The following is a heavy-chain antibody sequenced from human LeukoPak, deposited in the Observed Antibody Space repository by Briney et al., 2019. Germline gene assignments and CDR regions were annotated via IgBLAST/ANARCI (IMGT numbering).Heavy chain of an antibody. D-gene: IGHD6-19*01. Sequence: GGGLRLSCSVYGLTFSSYEVNWVRQAPGRGGEWDSYISGSGVTMYYADSVKGRFTISRDDAKNSLYLQMNSLRAEDTAVYYCAREDIRLDYFDYWGQGTLVTVSS. V-gene: IGHV3-48*03. J-gene: IGHJ4*02. CDR3: AREDIRLDYFDY. CDR1: GLTFSSYE. CDR2: ISGSGVTM.